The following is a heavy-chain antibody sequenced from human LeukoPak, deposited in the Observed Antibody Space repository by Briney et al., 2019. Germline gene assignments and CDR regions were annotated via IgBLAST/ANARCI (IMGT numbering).Heavy chain of an antibody. J-gene: IGHJ4*02. V-gene: IGHV3-23*01. CDR3: AKQLGYCSDGSCYFPY. CDR2: ISNNGGYT. Sequence: GGSLRLSCAASGFTFSSSAMSWVRQAPGKGPEWVSAISNNGGYTYYADSVQGRFTISRDNSKSTLCLQMNSLRAEDTAVYYCAKQLGYCSDGSCYFPYWGQGTLVTVSS. D-gene: IGHD2-15*01. CDR1: GFTFSSSA.